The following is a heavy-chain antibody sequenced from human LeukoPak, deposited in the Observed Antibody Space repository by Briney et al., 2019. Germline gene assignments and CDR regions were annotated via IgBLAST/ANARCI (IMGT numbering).Heavy chain of an antibody. J-gene: IGHJ4*02. CDR1: GGSISSSSYY. CDR2: IYYSGST. V-gene: IGHV4-39*01. CDR3: ARRKESYFDY. Sequence: SETLSLTCTVSGGSISSSSYYWGWIRQPPGKGLEWIGSIYYSGSTYYNPSLKSRVTISVDTSKNQFPLKLSSVTAADTAVYYCARRKESYFDYWGQGTLVTVSS.